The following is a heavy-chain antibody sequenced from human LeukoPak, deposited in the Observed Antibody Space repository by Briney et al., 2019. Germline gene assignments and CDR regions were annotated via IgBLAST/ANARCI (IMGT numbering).Heavy chain of an antibody. CDR2: ISAYNGNA. CDR1: GYTFTSYF. D-gene: IGHD3-22*01. CDR3: ARADYYSAMDV. Sequence: AASVRVSCKADGYTFTSYFISWVRQAPGQGLEWMGWISAYNGNANYAQKFLGRVTMTTDTATSTAYMELRSLRSDDTAVFYCARADYYSAMDVWGQGTLVTVSS. J-gene: IGHJ4*02. V-gene: IGHV1-18*01.